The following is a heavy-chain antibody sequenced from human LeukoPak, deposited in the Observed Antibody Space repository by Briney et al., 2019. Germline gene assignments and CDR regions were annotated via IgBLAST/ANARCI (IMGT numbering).Heavy chain of an antibody. D-gene: IGHD2-2*01. J-gene: IGHJ6*02. V-gene: IGHV4-4*09. CDR3: ARTRPPAGPQYYYGMDV. CDR2: KYTSGST. CDR1: GGSLSNYY. Sequence: PSETPSLTCTVSGGSLSNYYWSWVRQPPGEGLEWIGYKYTSGSTNYSPSLMGRVTISEDMAKNQISLRLTSVTAADTAVYYCARTRPPAGPQYYYGMDVWSQGTPVTVSS.